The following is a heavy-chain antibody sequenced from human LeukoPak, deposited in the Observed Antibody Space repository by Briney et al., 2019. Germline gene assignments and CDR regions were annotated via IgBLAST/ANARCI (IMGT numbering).Heavy chain of an antibody. CDR3: AKSISSGWPGWFDP. D-gene: IGHD6-19*01. V-gene: IGHV3-30*18. CDR1: GFTFSSYG. J-gene: IGHJ5*02. CDR2: ISYDGSNK. Sequence: GGSLRLSCAASGFTFSSYGMHWVRQAPGKGLEWVAVISYDGSNKYYADSVKGRFTISRDNSKNTLYLQMNSLRAEDTAVYYCAKSISSGWPGWFDPWGQGTLVTVSS.